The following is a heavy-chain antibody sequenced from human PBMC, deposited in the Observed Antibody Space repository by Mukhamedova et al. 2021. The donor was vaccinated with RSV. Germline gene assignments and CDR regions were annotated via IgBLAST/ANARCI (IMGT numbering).Heavy chain of an antibody. V-gene: IGHV2-26*01. Sequence: GKALEWLAHIFSNDEKSYSTSLKSRLTISKDTSKSQVVLTMTNMDPVDTATYYCAREARVGYSSSVGGMDVWGQGTTVTGSS. J-gene: IGHJ6*02. D-gene: IGHD6-6*01. CDR3: AREARVGYSSSVGGMDV. CDR2: IFSNDEK.